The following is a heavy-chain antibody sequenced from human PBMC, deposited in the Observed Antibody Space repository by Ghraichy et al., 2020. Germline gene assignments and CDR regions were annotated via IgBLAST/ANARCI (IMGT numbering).Heavy chain of an antibody. CDR2: IYYSGST. J-gene: IGHJ6*03. CDR3: ARVDSGYDYNRDYYYYYMDV. CDR1: GGSISSYY. D-gene: IGHD5-12*01. Sequence: ETLSLTCTVSGGSISSYYLSWIRQPPGKGLEWIGYIYYSGSTNYNPSLKSRVTISVDTSKNQFSLKLSSVTAADTAVYYCARVDSGYDYNRDYYYYYMDVWGKGTTVTVSS. V-gene: IGHV4-59*01.